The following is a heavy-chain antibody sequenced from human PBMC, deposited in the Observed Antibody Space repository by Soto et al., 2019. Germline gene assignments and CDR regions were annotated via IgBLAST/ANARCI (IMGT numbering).Heavy chain of an antibody. CDR2: IYHTGKT. CDR3: ASELTSACNGSTGNCNYTAFDY. CDR1: GGSISSGGYY. D-gene: IGHD2-15*01. Sequence: QVQLQESGPGLVQPSQTMSLTCTVSGGSISSGGYYWSWIRQHPGEALEWIGYIYHTGKTYYTSPLRTPVTISGDTPKNQASLRPSSVTATHTSVYYFASELTSACNGSTGNCNYTAFDYWGQGILVTVSS. J-gene: IGHJ4*02. V-gene: IGHV4-31*01.